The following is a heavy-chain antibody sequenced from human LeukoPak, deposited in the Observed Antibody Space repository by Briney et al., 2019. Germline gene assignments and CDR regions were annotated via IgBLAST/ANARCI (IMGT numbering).Heavy chain of an antibody. CDR3: ARGMPASRSGGRYSDY. J-gene: IGHJ4*02. CDR2: IYYSGST. D-gene: IGHD3-10*01. CDR1: GGSISSSSYY. Sequence: SETLSLTCTVSGGSISSSSYYWGWIRQPPGKGLEWIGSIYYSGSTYYNPSLKSRVTISVDTSKNQFSLKLSSVTAADTAVYYCARGMPASRSGGRYSDYWGQGTLVTVSS. V-gene: IGHV4-39*07.